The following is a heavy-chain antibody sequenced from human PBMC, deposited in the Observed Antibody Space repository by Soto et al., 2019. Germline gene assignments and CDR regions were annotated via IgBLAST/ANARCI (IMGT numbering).Heavy chain of an antibody. CDR1: GYTFTSYG. CDR2: ISAYNGDT. CDR3: VRDPDGHIDFDY. Sequence: QVQLVQSGAEVKEPGASVKISCKASGYTFTSYGISWVRQAPGQGLEWMSWISAYNGDTNYAQKVQGRVTMTTDTSKSTAFMELRSVRFDDTAVYYCVRDPDGHIDFDYWGQGTLVTVSS. V-gene: IGHV1-18*01. J-gene: IGHJ4*02.